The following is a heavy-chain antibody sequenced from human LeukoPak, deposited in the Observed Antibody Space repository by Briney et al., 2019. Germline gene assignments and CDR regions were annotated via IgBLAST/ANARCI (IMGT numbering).Heavy chain of an antibody. CDR1: GFTFSSYA. J-gene: IGHJ3*02. V-gene: IGHV3-23*01. D-gene: IGHD3-22*01. CDR2: ISGSGGST. CDR3: AKDLGTMIRADAFDT. Sequence: GGSLRLSCAASGFTFSSYAMSWVRQAPGKGLEWVSAISGSGGSTYYADSVKGRFTTSRDNSKNTLYLQMNSLRAEDTAVYYYAKDLGTMIRADAFDTWGQGTMVTVSS.